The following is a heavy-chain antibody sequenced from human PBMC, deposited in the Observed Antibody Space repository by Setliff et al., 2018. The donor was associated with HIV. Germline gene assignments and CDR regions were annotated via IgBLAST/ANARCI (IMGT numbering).Heavy chain of an antibody. J-gene: IGHJ6*02. Sequence: SETLSLTCTVSGGSISSGDYYWSWIRQPAGKRLEWIGHIYTSGSTKYNPSLKSRVTILGDTSKNQFSLKLRSVPAADTAVYYCARDRGSSSDYYYYGMDVWGQGTTVTVSS. V-gene: IGHV4-61*09. CDR3: ARDRGSSSDYYYYGMDV. D-gene: IGHD6-6*01. CDR1: GGSISSGDYY. CDR2: IYTSGST.